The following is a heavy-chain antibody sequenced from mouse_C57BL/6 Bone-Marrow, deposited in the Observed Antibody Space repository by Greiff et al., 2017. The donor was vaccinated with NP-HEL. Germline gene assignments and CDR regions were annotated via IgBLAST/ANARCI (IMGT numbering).Heavy chain of an antibody. CDR3: AREDGGDYDGFAY. D-gene: IGHD2-4*01. J-gene: IGHJ3*01. CDR1: GYTFTNYW. Sequence: QVHVKQSGAELVRPGTSVKMSCKASGYTFTNYWIGWAKQRPGHGLEWIGDIYPGGGYTNYNEKFKGKATLTADKSSSTAYMQFSSLTSEDSAIYYCAREDGGDYDGFAYWGQGTLVTVSA. V-gene: IGHV1-63*01. CDR2: IYPGGGYT.